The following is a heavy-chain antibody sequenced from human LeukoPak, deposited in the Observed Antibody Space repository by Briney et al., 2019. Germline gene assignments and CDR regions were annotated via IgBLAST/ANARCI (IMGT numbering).Heavy chain of an antibody. CDR3: ARDRSIVVVTATNWFDP. J-gene: IGHJ5*02. V-gene: IGHV3-30*04. D-gene: IGHD2-21*02. Sequence: PGRSLRLSCAASGFTFSSYAMHWVRQAPGKGLEWVAVISYDGSNKYYADSVKGRFTISRDNSKNTLYLQVNSLRAEDTAVYYCARDRSIVVVTATNWFDPWGQGTLVTVSS. CDR2: ISYDGSNK. CDR1: GFTFSSYA.